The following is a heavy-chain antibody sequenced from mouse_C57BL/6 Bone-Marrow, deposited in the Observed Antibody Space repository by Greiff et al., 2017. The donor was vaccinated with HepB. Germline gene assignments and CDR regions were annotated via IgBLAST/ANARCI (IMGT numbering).Heavy chain of an antibody. CDR2: IYPGDGDT. CDR3: YYGSSYVEWYFDV. D-gene: IGHD1-1*01. Sequence: LKQSGPELVKPGASVKISCKASGYAFSSSWMNWVKQRPGKGLEWIGRIYPGDGDTNYNGKFKGKATLTADKSSSTAYMQLSSLTSEDSAVYFCYYGSSYVEWYFDVWGTGTTVTVSS. J-gene: IGHJ1*03. V-gene: IGHV1-82*01. CDR1: GYAFSSSW.